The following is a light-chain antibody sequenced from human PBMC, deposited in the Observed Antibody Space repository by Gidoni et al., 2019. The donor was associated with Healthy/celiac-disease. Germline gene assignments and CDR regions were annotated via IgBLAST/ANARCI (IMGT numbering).Light chain of an antibody. CDR1: QSVSSY. V-gene: IGKV3-11*01. J-gene: IGKJ1*01. CDR3: QQRSNGPQT. Sequence: DIVLTQSPATLSLSPGERATLSCRASQSVSSYLAWYQQKPGQAPRRLIYDASNRATGIPARFSGSGSGTDFTLTISSLEPEDFAVYYCQQRSNGPQTFGQGTKVEIK. CDR2: DAS.